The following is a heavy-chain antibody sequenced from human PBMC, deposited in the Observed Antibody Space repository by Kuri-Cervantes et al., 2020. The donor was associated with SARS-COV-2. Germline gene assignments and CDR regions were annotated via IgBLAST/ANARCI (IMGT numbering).Heavy chain of an antibody. J-gene: IGHJ2*01. D-gene: IGHD1-26*01. CDR1: GGSISSYY. Sequence: SETLSLSCTVSGGSISSYYWSWIRQPPGKGLEWIGCIYNSGSTNYNPSLKSRVTISVDTSKNQFSLKLSSVTAADTAVYHCARVSGSGSNWAWYFDLWGRGTLVTVSS. V-gene: IGHV4-59*01. CDR2: IYNSGST. CDR3: ARVSGSGSNWAWYFDL.